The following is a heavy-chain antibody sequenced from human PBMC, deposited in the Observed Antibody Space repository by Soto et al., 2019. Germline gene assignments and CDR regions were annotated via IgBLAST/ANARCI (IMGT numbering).Heavy chain of an antibody. J-gene: IGHJ5*02. D-gene: IGHD3-22*01. Sequence: GGSLRLTCAASGHPFNRDWMHWVRRAPSQGLVWVSNINTDGSNTNYADSVKGRSTISRDNAKSTLFLQMNSLRDEDTGVYYCAREFCSAGNCYTYYSDARGQGNPVTVS. CDR2: INTDGSNT. CDR3: AREFCSAGNCYTYYSDA. V-gene: IGHV3-74*01. CDR1: GHPFNRDW.